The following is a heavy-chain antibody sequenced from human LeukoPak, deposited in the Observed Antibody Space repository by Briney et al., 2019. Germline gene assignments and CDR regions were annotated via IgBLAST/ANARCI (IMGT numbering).Heavy chain of an antibody. CDR1: GFTFSSYG. J-gene: IGHJ6*02. CDR3: AKDGYEYQPPPPENYGMDV. CDR2: ISYDGSNK. D-gene: IGHD2-2*01. V-gene: IGHV3-30*18. Sequence: PGGSLRLSCAASGFTFSSYGMHWVRQAPGKGLEWVAVISYDGSNKYYADSVKGRFTISRDNSKNTLYLQMNSLRAEDTAVYYCAKDGYEYQPPPPENYGMDVWGQGTTVTVSS.